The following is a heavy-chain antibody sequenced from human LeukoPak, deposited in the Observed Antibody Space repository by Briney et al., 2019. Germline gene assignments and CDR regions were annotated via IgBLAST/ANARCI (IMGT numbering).Heavy chain of an antibody. CDR2: SSSSGGSK. D-gene: IGHD4-11*01. Sequence: GGSLRLSCAASGCTFSDFYMNWVRKAPGKGLEWVSHSSSSGGSKYYADSVKGRFTIYWDNAKPSLYLQMNSLKGEGTAVYYCAKHHSSGAFFDLWGQGSLVTVSS. CDR1: GCTFSDFY. V-gene: IGHV3-11*01. CDR3: AKHHSSGAFFDL. J-gene: IGHJ4*02.